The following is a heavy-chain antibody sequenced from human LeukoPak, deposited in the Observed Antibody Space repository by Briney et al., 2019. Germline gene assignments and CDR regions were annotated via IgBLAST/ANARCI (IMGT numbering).Heavy chain of an antibody. V-gene: IGHV3-74*01. Sequence: GGSLRLSCAASEITINNHWMHCVRQAPGKGLEWVSRINSDGSSTSYADSVKGRFTISRDNAKNTLYLQMNSLTVEDTAVYYCTRAIRTNYGYFDNWGQGTLVTVSS. J-gene: IGHJ4*02. D-gene: IGHD4/OR15-4a*01. CDR3: TRAIRTNYGYFDN. CDR2: INSDGSST. CDR1: EITINNHW.